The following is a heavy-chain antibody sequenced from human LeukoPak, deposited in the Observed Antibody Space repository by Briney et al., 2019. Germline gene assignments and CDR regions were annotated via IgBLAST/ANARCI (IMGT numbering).Heavy chain of an antibody. V-gene: IGHV4-4*09. CDR2: IYASGST. D-gene: IGHD6-13*01. CDR3: AGHEGSSWYYDY. Sequence: SETLSLTCTVSGGSISRYYWSWIRQPPGKGLEWIGYIYASGSTNHNPSLKSRVTISVDTSKNQFSLKLSSVTAADTAVYYCAGHEGSSWYYDYWRQGTLVTVSS. J-gene: IGHJ4*02. CDR1: GGSISRYY.